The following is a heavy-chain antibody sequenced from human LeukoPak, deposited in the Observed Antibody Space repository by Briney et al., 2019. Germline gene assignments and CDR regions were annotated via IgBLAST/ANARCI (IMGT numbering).Heavy chain of an antibody. V-gene: IGHV3-30*04. CDR1: GFTFSSYA. Sequence: GGSLRLSCAASGFTFSSYAMHWVRQAPGKGLEWVAVISYDGSNKYYADSVKGRFTITRDNSKNTLYLQMNSLRAEDTAVYYCAKDLGYCSSTSCYTAYYYYGMDVWGQGTTVTVSS. CDR3: AKDLGYCSSTSCYTAYYYYGMDV. D-gene: IGHD2-2*02. CDR2: ISYDGSNK. J-gene: IGHJ6*02.